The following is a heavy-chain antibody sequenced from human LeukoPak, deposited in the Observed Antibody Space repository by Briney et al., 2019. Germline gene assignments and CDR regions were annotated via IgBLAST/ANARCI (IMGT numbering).Heavy chain of an antibody. CDR1: GYTFRNHG. J-gene: IGHJ4*02. CDR3: ARDPTNTSGYYAYFDY. CDR2: ISCYNGDT. Sequence: ASVTVSCKASGYTFRNHGITWVRQAPGQGLEWMGWISCYNGDTHYAQNLQGGVTMTTDTSTSTAYMELRSLRSDGTAVYYCARDPTNTSGYYAYFDYWGQGTLVTVSS. V-gene: IGHV1-18*01. D-gene: IGHD5-12*01.